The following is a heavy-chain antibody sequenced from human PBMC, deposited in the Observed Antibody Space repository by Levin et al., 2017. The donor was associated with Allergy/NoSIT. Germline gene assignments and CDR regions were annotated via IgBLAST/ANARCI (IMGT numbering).Heavy chain of an antibody. V-gene: IGHV3-33*01. CDR2: IWYDGSNK. Sequence: GGSLRLSCAASGFTFSSYGMHWVRQAPGKGLEWVAVIWYDGSNKYYADSVKGRFTISRDNSKNTLYLQMNSLRAEDTAVYYCAREGDSSGSYGMDVWGQGTTVTVSS. J-gene: IGHJ6*02. CDR3: AREGDSSGSYGMDV. D-gene: IGHD3-10*01. CDR1: GFTFSSYG.